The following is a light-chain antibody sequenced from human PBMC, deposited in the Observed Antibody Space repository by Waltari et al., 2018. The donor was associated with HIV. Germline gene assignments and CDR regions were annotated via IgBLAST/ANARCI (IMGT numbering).Light chain of an antibody. V-gene: IGKV3-20*01. J-gene: IGKJ3*01. Sequence: EIVLTQSPGTLSLSPGERATLSCRASQSVSKNYLAWYQQKSGQAPRLLIYGASSRATGIADRFSGSGSETDFTLTISRLEPEDFAVYYCQQYGSSPCTFGPGTKVDVK. CDR2: GAS. CDR1: QSVSKNY. CDR3: QQYGSSPCT.